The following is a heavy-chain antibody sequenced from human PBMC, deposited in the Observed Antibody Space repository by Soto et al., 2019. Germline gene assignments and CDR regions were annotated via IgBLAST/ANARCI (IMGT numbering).Heavy chain of an antibody. D-gene: IGHD3-22*01. CDR3: ARERDYYYDSSGYYSG. CDR2: IYYSGST. V-gene: IGHV4-31*11. J-gene: IGHJ4*02. Sequence: TSETLSLTCAVSGGSISSGGYYWSWIRQHPGKGLEWIGYIYYSGSTYYNPSLKSRVTISVDTSKNQFSLKLSSVTAADTAVYYCARERDYYYDSSGYYSGWGQGTLVTVSS. CDR1: GGSISSGGYY.